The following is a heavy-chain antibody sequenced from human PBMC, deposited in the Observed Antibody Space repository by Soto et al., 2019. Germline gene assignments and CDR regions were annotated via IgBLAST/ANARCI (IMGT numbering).Heavy chain of an antibody. J-gene: IGHJ4*02. D-gene: IGHD1-1*01. Sequence: TLSLTCTVSGGSISSGDYYWSWIRQPPGKALEWLALIYWDDDKRYSPSLKSRLTITKDTSKNQVVLTMTNMDPVDTATYYCAHRRRTGTSYYFDYWGQGTLVTVSS. V-gene: IGHV2-5*08. CDR3: AHRRRTGTSYYFDY. CDR2: IYWDDDK. CDR1: GGSISSGDYY.